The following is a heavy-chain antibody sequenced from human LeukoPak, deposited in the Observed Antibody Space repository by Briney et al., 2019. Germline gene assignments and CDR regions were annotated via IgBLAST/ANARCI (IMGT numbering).Heavy chain of an antibody. J-gene: IGHJ6*02. CDR1: GFTFDDYA. V-gene: IGHV3-9*01. CDR2: ISWNSGSI. Sequence: GRSLRLSCAASGFTFDDYAMHWVRQAPGKGLEWVSGISWNSGSIGYADSVKGRFTISRDNAKNSLYLQMNSLRAEDTALYYCAKDKRGMDAWGQGTTVTVSS. D-gene: IGHD3-10*01. CDR3: AKDKRGMDA.